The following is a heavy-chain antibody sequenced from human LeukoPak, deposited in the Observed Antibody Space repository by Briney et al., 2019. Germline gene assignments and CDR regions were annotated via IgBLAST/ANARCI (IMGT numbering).Heavy chain of an antibody. D-gene: IGHD3-3*01. CDR3: ARDRERDFWSGPDLDY. CDR2: ISYDGSNK. CDR1: GFTFSSYA. J-gene: IGHJ4*02. V-gene: IGHV3-30*01. Sequence: GGSLRLSCAASGFTFSSYAMHWVRQAPGMGLEWVAVISYDGSNKYYADSVKGRFTISRDNSKNTLYLQMNSLRAEDTAVYYCARDRERDFWSGPDLDYWGQGTLVTVSS.